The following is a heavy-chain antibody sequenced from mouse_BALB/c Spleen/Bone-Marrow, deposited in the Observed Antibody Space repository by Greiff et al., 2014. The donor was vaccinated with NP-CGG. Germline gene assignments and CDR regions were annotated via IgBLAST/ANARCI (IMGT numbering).Heavy chain of an antibody. V-gene: IGHV1-67*01. D-gene: IGHD1-1*01. CDR3: ARSYYGSSQPFDY. J-gene: IGHJ2*01. CDR1: GYTFTDYA. CDR2: ISTYSGNT. Sequence: QVQLPQSGPELVRPGVSVKISCKGSGYTFTDYAMHWGKQSHAKSLEGIGVISTYSGNTNYNQKFKGKATMTVDKSSSTAYMELARLTSEDSAIYYCARSYYGSSQPFDYWGQGTTLTVSS.